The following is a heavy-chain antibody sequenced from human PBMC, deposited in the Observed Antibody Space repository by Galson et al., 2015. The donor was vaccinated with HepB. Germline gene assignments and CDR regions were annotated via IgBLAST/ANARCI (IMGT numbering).Heavy chain of an antibody. J-gene: IGHJ4*02. D-gene: IGHD1-26*01. CDR2: ISYDGSNK. CDR3: ARAKWGGSQPFDY. V-gene: IGHV3-30-3*01. Sequence: SLRLSCAASGFTFSSYAMHWVRQAPGKGLEWVAVISYDGSNKYYADSVKGRFTISRDNSKNTLYLQMNSLRAEDTAVYYCARAKWGGSQPFDYWGRGTLVTVSS. CDR1: GFTFSSYA.